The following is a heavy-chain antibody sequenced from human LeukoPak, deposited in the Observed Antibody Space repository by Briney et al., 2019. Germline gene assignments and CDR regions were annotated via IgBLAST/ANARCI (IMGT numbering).Heavy chain of an antibody. CDR2: ISSSGSYT. J-gene: IGHJ4*02. CDR1: GFTFSSYS. D-gene: IGHD4-23*01. Sequence: PGGSLRLSCAASGFTFSSYSMNWVRQAPGKGLEWVSSISSSGSYTYYADSAKGRFTISRDNSKNTLYLQMNSLRAEDTAVYYCARDLLTVAPSYWGQGTLVTVSS. V-gene: IGHV3-21*01. CDR3: ARDLLTVAPSY.